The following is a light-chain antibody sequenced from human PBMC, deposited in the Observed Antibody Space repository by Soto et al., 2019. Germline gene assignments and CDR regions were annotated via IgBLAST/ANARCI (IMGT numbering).Light chain of an antibody. J-gene: IGLJ3*02. V-gene: IGLV4-60*03. CDR3: ETGESKG. Sequence: QSVLTQSSSASASLGSSVKLTCTLSSGHSSYIIAWHQQQPGKAPRYLMKLEGSGSYNKGSGVPDRFSGSSSGADRYLTISNLQSEDEADYYCETGESKGFGGGTKVTDL. CDR2: LEGSGSY. CDR1: SGHSSYI.